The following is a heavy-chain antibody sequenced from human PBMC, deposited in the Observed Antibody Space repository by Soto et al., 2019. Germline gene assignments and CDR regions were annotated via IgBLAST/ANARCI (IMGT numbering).Heavy chain of an antibody. V-gene: IGHV3-48*01. J-gene: IGHJ4*02. Sequence: GGSLRLSCAASGFTFSSYSMNWVRQAPGKGLEWVSYISSSSTIYYADSVKGRFTISRDNAKNSLYLQMNSLRAEDTAVYYCARSSVNWGYYFDYWGQGTLVTVSS. CDR2: ISSSSTI. CDR1: GFTFSSYS. CDR3: ARSSVNWGYYFDY. D-gene: IGHD3-16*01.